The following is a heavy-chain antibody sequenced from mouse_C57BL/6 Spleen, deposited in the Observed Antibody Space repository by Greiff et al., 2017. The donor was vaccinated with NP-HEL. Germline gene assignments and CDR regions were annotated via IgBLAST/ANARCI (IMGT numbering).Heavy chain of an antibody. J-gene: IGHJ1*03. V-gene: IGHV4-1*01. CDR3: ARGGYYGYLDV. CDR2: INPDSRTI. CDR1: GIDFSRYW. D-gene: IGHD1-1*02. Sequence: EASGIDFSRYWMSWVRRAPGKGLEWIGEINPDSRTINYAPSLKDKFIISRDNAKNTLYLQMSKVRSEDTALYYCARGGYYGYLDVWGTGTTVTVSS.